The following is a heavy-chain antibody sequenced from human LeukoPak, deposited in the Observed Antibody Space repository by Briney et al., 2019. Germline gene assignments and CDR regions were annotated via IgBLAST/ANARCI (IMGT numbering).Heavy chain of an antibody. CDR1: GDSISTSSYY. CDR2: IYYSGST. J-gene: IGHJ6*03. V-gene: IGHV4-39*01. CDR3: ARHKDYYYSYMDV. Sequence: SETLSLTCSVSGDSISTSSYYWGWIRQPPGKGLEWIGTIYYSGSTYCNPSLTSRVTISVDTSKNQFSLKLSSVTAADAAVYYCARHKDYYYSYMDVWGKGTTVTISS.